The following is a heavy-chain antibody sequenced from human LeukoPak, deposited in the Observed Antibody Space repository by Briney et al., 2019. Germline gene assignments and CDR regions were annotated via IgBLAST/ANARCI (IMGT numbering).Heavy chain of an antibody. V-gene: IGHV3-23*01. CDR1: GIPFSSHA. CDR3: VREAGYCAPVCVKTNWFDP. CDR2: ISNGKT. D-gene: IGHD2-15*01. J-gene: IGHJ5*02. Sequence: PGGSLRLSCAASGIPFSSHAMSWVRQPPGKGLEWVAAISNGKTYYADSVRGRFAISRDDSTNTVYLHMNSLRDEDTALYHCVREAGYCAPVCVKTNWFDPWGQRTLVTVSS.